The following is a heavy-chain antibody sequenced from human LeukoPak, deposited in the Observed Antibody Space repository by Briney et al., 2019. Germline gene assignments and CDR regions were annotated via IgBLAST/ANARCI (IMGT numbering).Heavy chain of an antibody. Sequence: GGSLRLSCAASGFTFSSYSMNWVRQAPGKGLEWVSSISSSSSDIYYADSVKGRFAISRDNAKNSLYLQMNSLRVEDTAVYYCARTPAGPYYMDVWGKGTTVTVSS. V-gene: IGHV3-21*01. CDR1: GFTFSSYS. J-gene: IGHJ6*03. CDR3: ARTPAGPYYMDV. CDR2: ISSSSSDI.